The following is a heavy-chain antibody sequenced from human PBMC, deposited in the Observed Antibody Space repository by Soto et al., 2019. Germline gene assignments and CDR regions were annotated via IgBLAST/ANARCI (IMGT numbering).Heavy chain of an antibody. J-gene: IGHJ6*02. Sequence: QVQLVQSGAEVKKPGSSVKVSCKASGGTFSSYTISWVRQAPGQGLEWMGRIIPILGIANYAQKFQGRVTITADKSTSTAYMELSSLRSEDTAVYYCARLVTSGYYYYYGMDVWGQGTTVTVSS. D-gene: IGHD3-9*01. CDR3: ARLVTSGYYYYYGMDV. V-gene: IGHV1-69*02. CDR2: IIPILGIA. CDR1: GGTFSSYT.